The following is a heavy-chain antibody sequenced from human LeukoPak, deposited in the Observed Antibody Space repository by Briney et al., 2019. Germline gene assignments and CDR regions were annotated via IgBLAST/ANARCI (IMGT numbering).Heavy chain of an antibody. D-gene: IGHD6-13*01. V-gene: IGHV3-30-3*01. CDR1: GFTFSSYA. CDR3: AKDIAAAGTRRLDP. Sequence: PGGSLRLSCAASGFTFSSYAMHWVRQAPGKGLEWVAVISYDGSNKYYADSVKGRFTISRDNSKNTLYLQMNSLRAEDTAVYYCAKDIAAAGTRRLDPWGQGTLVTVSS. J-gene: IGHJ5*02. CDR2: ISYDGSNK.